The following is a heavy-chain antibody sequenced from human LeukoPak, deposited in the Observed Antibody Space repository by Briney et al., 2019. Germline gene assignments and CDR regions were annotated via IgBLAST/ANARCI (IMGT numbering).Heavy chain of an antibody. CDR1: GFTFSSYS. D-gene: IGHD5-18*01. V-gene: IGHV3-21*01. J-gene: IGHJ4*02. CDR3: ARDAYDVDTAMVVPFDY. Sequence: GGSLRLXRAASGFTFSSYSMNWGRQAPGKELEWVSSISSSSSYIYYADSVKGRFTISRDNAKNSLYLQMNSLRAEDTAVYYCARDAYDVDTAMVVPFDYWGQGTLVTVSS. CDR2: ISSSSSYI.